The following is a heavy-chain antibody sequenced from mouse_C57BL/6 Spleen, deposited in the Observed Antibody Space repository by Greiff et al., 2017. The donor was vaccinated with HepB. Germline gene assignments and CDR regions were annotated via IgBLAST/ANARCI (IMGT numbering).Heavy chain of an antibody. D-gene: IGHD1-1*01. CDR1: GYTFTDYN. CDR2: INPNNGGT. CDR3: ARTITTAQGYFDV. J-gene: IGHJ1*03. Sequence: VQLQQSGPELVKPGASVKIPCKASGYTFTDYNMDWVKQSHGKSLEWIGDINPNNGGTIYNQKFKGKATLTVDKSSSTAYMELRSLTSEDTAVYYCARTITTAQGYFDVWGTGTTVTVSS. V-gene: IGHV1-18*01.